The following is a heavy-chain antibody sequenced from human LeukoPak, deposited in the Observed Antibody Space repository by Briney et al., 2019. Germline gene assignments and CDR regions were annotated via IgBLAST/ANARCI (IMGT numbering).Heavy chain of an antibody. CDR3: ARAPYYYDSSDSDAFDI. J-gene: IGHJ3*02. Sequence: KSSETLSLTCTVSGGSISSGDYYWSWIRQPPGKGLEWIGYIYYSGSTYYNPSLKSRVTISVDTSKNQFSLKLSSVTAADTAVYYCARAPYYYDSSDSDAFDIWGQGTMVTVSS. CDR2: IYYSGST. V-gene: IGHV4-30-4*01. CDR1: GGSISSGDYY. D-gene: IGHD3-22*01.